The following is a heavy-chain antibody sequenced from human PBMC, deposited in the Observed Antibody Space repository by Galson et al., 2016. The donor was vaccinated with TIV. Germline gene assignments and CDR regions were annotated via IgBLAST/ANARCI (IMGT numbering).Heavy chain of an antibody. CDR1: GFSIASGYF. Sequence: ETLSLTCTVSGFSIASGYFWGWIRQPPGKGLEWLGNMHQSGSSYYNPSLKSRLTISVDTSKNQFSLTLRSVTAADSAGYYCARDCTSSTCRIYYYGMDVWGQGTTVTVSS. V-gene: IGHV4-38-2*02. J-gene: IGHJ6*02. CDR3: ARDCTSSTCRIYYYGMDV. CDR2: MHQSGSS. D-gene: IGHD2-15*01.